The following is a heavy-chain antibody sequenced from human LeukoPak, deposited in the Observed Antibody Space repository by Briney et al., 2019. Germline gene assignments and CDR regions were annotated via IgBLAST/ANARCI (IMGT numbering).Heavy chain of an antibody. CDR2: INHSGST. CDR3: ARGGDIVATSYFDY. V-gene: IGHV4-34*01. CDR1: GGSFSGYY. J-gene: IGHJ4*02. Sequence: KASETLSLTCAVYGGSFSGYYWSWIRQPPGKGLEWVGEINHSGSTNYNPSLKSRVTISVATSQNQFSLKLSSVTAADTAVYYCARGGDIVATSYFDYWGQGTLVTVSS. D-gene: IGHD5-12*01.